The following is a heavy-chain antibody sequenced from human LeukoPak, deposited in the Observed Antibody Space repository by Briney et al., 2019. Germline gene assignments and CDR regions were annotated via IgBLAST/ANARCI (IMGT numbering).Heavy chain of an antibody. CDR2: IIPIFGTA. Sequence: EASVKVSCKASGGTFSSYAISWVRQAPGRGLEWMGGIIPIFGTANYAQKFQGRVTITADESTSTAYMELSSLRSEDTAVYYCARAAYYYGSGSYAGGDYFDYWGQGTLVTVSS. D-gene: IGHD3-10*01. J-gene: IGHJ4*02. CDR3: ARAAYYYGSGSYAGGDYFDY. CDR1: GGTFSSYA. V-gene: IGHV1-69*13.